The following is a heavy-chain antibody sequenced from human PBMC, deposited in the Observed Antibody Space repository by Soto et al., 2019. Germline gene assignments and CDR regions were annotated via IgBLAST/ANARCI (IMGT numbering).Heavy chain of an antibody. V-gene: IGHV3-23*01. J-gene: IGHJ6*02. CDR1: GFTFSSYA. D-gene: IGHD3-10*01. CDR2: ISGSGGST. Sequence: PGGSLRLSCAASGFTFSSYAMSWVRQAPGKGLEWVSAISGSGGSTYYADSVKGRFPISRDNSKNTLYLQMNSLRAEDTAVYYCASYGSGSYIGANYYYYYGMDVWGQGTTVTVSS. CDR3: ASYGSGSYIGANYYYYYGMDV.